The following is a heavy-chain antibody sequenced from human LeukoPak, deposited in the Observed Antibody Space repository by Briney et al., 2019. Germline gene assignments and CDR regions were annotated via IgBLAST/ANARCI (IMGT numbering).Heavy chain of an antibody. Sequence: ASVKVSCKASGYTFTSYGISWVRQAPGQGLEWMGWISAYNGNTNYAQKLQGRVTMTTDTSTSTAYMELRSLRSDDTAVYYCARYSSSWYNYYYGMDVWGQGTTVTVSS. J-gene: IGHJ6*02. CDR3: ARYSSSWYNYYYGMDV. V-gene: IGHV1-18*01. CDR2: ISAYNGNT. CDR1: GYTFTSYG. D-gene: IGHD6-13*01.